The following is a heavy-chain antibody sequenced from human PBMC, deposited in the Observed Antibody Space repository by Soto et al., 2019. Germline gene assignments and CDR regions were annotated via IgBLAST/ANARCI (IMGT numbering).Heavy chain of an antibody. J-gene: IGHJ6*02. D-gene: IGHD2-8*01. Sequence: PGGSLRLSCAASGFSFSSFAMNWVRQAPGKGLEWVSIISGSADNTFYADSVKGRFTISRDNSKSTLYLQINSLRAEDTAVYYCAKTRGAMIYAISVYGMDVWGQGTTVTVSS. CDR2: ISGSADNT. V-gene: IGHV3-23*01. CDR3: AKTRGAMIYAISVYGMDV. CDR1: GFSFSSFA.